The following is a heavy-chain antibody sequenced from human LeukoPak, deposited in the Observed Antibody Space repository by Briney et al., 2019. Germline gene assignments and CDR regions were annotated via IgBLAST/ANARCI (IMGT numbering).Heavy chain of an antibody. D-gene: IGHD1-26*01. CDR2: ISAYNGNT. J-gene: IGHJ6*03. V-gene: IGHV1-18*04. Sequence: GASVKVSCKASGYTFTSYYMHWVRQAPGRGLEWMGWISAYNGNTNYAQKLQGRVTMTTDTSTSTAYMELRSLRSDDTAVYYCARGGGSSPRGSYYYYMDVWGKGTTVTISS. CDR3: ARGGGSSPRGSYYYYMDV. CDR1: GYTFTSYY.